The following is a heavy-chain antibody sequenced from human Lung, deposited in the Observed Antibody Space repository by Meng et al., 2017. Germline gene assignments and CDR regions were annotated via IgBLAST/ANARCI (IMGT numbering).Heavy chain of an antibody. CDR3: ARGPTTMAHDFDY. J-gene: IGHJ4*02. CDR1: GGSFSDYY. CDR2: INHSGST. V-gene: IGHV4-34*01. Sequence: VQLQEWGASLWKPSETLSLTCVVSGGSFSDYYWSWIRQPPGKGLEWIGEINHSGSTNYNPSLESRATISVDTSQNNLSLKLSSVTAADSAVYYCARGPTTMAHDFDYWGQGTLVTVSS. D-gene: IGHD4-11*01.